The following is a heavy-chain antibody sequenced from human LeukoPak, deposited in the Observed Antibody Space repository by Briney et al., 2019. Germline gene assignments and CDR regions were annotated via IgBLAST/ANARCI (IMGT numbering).Heavy chain of an antibody. CDR1: GYTFTSYG. Sequence: ASVKVSCKASGYTFTSYGISWVRQAPRQGREWMGWISAYNGNTNYAQKLQGRVTMTTDTSTSTAYMELRSLRSDDTAVYYCARTTLRELPDYWGQGTLVTVSS. CDR2: ISAYNGNT. J-gene: IGHJ4*02. CDR3: ARTTLRELPDY. D-gene: IGHD1-26*01. V-gene: IGHV1-18*01.